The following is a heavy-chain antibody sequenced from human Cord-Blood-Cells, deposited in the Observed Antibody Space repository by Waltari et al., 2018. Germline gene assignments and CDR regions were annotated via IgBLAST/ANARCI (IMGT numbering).Heavy chain of an antibody. CDR1: GYTFTGYY. D-gene: IGHD3-10*01. CDR2: INPNSGGT. V-gene: IGHV1-2*02. Sequence: QVQLVQSGAEVKKPGASVKVSCKASGYTFTGYYMPWVRQAPGQGLEWMGWINPNSGGTNYAQKFQGRVTMTRDTSISTAYMELSRLRSDDTAVYYCARGITMVRGVIGAFDIWGQGTMVTVSS. CDR3: ARGITMVRGVIGAFDI. J-gene: IGHJ3*02.